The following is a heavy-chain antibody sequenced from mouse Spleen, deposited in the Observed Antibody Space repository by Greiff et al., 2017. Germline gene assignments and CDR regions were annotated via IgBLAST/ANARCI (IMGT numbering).Heavy chain of an antibody. Sequence: SGFTFSSFGMHWVRQAPEKGLEWVAYISSGSSTIYYADTVKGRFTISRDNPKNTLFLQMTSLRSEDTAMYYCARGGNYPYYFDYWGQGTTLTVSS. CDR2: ISSGSSTI. CDR1: GFTFSSFG. CDR3: ARGGNYPYYFDY. J-gene: IGHJ2*01. D-gene: IGHD2-1*01. V-gene: IGHV5-17*02.